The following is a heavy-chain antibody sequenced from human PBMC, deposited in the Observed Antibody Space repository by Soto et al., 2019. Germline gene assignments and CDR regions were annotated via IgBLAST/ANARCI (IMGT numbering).Heavy chain of an antibody. J-gene: IGHJ4*02. Sequence: PGGSLRLSCAASGFTFGSYAMSWVRQAPGKGLEWVTAISGSGGSTYYADSVKGRFTISRDNSKNTLYLQMNSLRAEDTAVYYCAKARITIFDPFDYWGQGTLVTVSS. CDR3: AKARITIFDPFDY. D-gene: IGHD3-3*01. V-gene: IGHV3-23*01. CDR1: GFTFGSYA. CDR2: ISGSGGST.